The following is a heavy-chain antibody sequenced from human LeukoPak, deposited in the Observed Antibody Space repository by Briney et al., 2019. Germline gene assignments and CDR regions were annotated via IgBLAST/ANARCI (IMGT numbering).Heavy chain of an antibody. CDR3: ARDLIKTGGHIVVVVAATLPQL. Sequence: GGSLRLSCAASGFTFSSYSMNWVRQAPGKGLEWVAVISYDGSNKYYADSVKGRFTISRDNSKNTLYLQMNSLRAEDTAVYYCARDLIKTGGHIVVVVAATLPQLWGQGTLVTVSS. CDR2: ISYDGSNK. V-gene: IGHV3-30*03. CDR1: GFTFSSYS. D-gene: IGHD2-15*01. J-gene: IGHJ1*01.